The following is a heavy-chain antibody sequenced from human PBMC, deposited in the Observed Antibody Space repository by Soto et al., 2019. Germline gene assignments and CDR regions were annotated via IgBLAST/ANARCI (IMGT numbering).Heavy chain of an antibody. J-gene: IGHJ5*02. CDR1: GGSISSGGYY. CDR3: ARVHDFWSGSPIDP. D-gene: IGHD3-3*01. CDR2: IYYSGST. V-gene: IGHV4-31*03. Sequence: SETLSLTCTVSGGSISSGGYYWSWIRQHPGRGLEWIGYIYYSGSTYYNPSLKSRVTISVDTSKNQFSLKLSSVTAADTAVYYCARVHDFWSGSPIDPWGQGTLVTVSS.